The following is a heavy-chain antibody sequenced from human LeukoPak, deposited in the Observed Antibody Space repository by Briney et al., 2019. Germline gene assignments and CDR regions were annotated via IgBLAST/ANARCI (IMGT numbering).Heavy chain of an antibody. D-gene: IGHD3-3*01. CDR1: GYTFTCYY. J-gene: IGHJ4*02. CDR2: IHPSGRST. V-gene: IGHV1-46*03. CDR3: ARDGEYYDFHY. Sequence: ASVKVSCKASGYTFTCYYMHWVGQAPGQGVEWMGMIHPSGRSTSYAQKFQGTVTMTRDTSTSTVYMELSSLRSEDTAVYYCARDGEYYDFHYWGQGTLVTVSS.